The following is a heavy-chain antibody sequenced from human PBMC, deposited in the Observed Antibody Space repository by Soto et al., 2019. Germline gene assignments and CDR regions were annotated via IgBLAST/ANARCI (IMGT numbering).Heavy chain of an antibody. CDR2: IFSNDEK. CDR3: ARMPDYGDYVDAFDI. V-gene: IGHV2-26*01. J-gene: IGHJ3*02. CDR1: GFSFASGRMG. D-gene: IGHD4-17*01. Sequence: QVTLKESGPVLVKPTETLTLTCTVSGFSFASGRMGVTWIRQPPGKALEWLAHIFSNDEKSSSTSLKSRLTISKDTSKSQVVLTMTNMGPVDTGTYYCARMPDYGDYVDAFDIWGHGTMVTVSS.